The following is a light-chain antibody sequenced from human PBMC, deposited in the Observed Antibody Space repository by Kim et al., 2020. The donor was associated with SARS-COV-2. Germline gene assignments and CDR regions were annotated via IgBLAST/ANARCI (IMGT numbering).Light chain of an antibody. Sequence: DIQMTQSPSTLSASVGDRVTITCRASQSVKRWLAWYQQKPGKAPKLLMYTASSLQSAVPSRFSGSGSGTEFTLTISSLQPDDFATYYCQQYNTYPYTFCQGTKLEI. J-gene: IGKJ2*01. CDR2: TAS. V-gene: IGKV1-5*03. CDR1: QSVKRW. CDR3: QQYNTYPYT.